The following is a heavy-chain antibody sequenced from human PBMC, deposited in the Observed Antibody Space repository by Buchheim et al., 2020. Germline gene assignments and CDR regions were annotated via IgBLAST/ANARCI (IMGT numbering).Heavy chain of an antibody. V-gene: IGHV3-48*02. CDR1: GFTFSTYS. J-gene: IGHJ4*02. CDR3: ARDIGTVTNDY. Sequence: EVQLVESAGGLVQPGGSLRLSCAASGFTFSTYSMNWVRQAPGKGLEWVSYISGSSSTIYYEDSVKGRFTISRDNAKNSRYLQMNSLRDEDTAVYYCARDIGTVTNDYWGQGTL. D-gene: IGHD4-17*01. CDR2: ISGSSSTI.